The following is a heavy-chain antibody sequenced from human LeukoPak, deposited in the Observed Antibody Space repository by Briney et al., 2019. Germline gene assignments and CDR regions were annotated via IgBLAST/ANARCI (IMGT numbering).Heavy chain of an antibody. Sequence: GGSLRLSCAASGFTFSNYWIHWVRQAPGKGLEWVAVISYDGSNKYYADSVKGRFTISRDNSKNTLYLQMNSLRAEDTAVYYCAKDLHPYYYGSGSNWFDPWGQGTLVTVSS. J-gene: IGHJ5*02. CDR3: AKDLHPYYYGSGSNWFDP. V-gene: IGHV3-30*18. D-gene: IGHD3-10*01. CDR2: ISYDGSNK. CDR1: GFTFSNYW.